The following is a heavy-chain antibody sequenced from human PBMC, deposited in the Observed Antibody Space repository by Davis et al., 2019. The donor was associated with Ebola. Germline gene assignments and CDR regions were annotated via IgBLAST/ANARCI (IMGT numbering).Heavy chain of an antibody. V-gene: IGHV3-23*01. D-gene: IGHD3-22*01. Sequence: GESLKISCAASGFTFSSYAMSWVRQAPGKGLEWVSAISGSGGSTYYADSVKGRFTISRDNSKNTLYLQMNSLRAEDTAVYYCAKFCELSGYLYYFDYWGQGTLVTVSS. J-gene: IGHJ4*02. CDR2: ISGSGGST. CDR1: GFTFSSYA. CDR3: AKFCELSGYLYYFDY.